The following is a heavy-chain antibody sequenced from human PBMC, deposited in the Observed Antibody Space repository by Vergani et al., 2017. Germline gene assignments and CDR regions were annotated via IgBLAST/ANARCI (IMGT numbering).Heavy chain of an antibody. V-gene: IGHV1-69*13. CDR3: ARDISGWRRTTFLDSDYYYYYMDV. CDR1: GYTFTTYG. D-gene: IGHD6-19*01. J-gene: IGHJ6*03. Sequence: QVQLVQSGAEVKKPGASVKVSCKASGYTFTTYGISWVRQAPGQGLEWMGGIIPIFGTANYAQKFQGRVTITADESTSTAYMELSSLRSEDTAVYYCARDISGWRRTTFLDSDYYYYYMDVWGKGTTVTVSS. CDR2: IIPIFGTA.